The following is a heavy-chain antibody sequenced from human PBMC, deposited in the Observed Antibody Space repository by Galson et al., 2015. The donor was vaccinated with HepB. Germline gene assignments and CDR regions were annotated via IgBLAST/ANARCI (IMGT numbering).Heavy chain of an antibody. Sequence: SLRLSCAASGFTFSSYGMHWVRQAPGKGLEWVAVISYDGSNKYYADSVKGRFTISRDNSKNTLYLQMNSLRAEDTAVYYCAKGTWIQLWIDYWGQGTLVTVSS. CDR1: GFTFSSYG. CDR2: ISYDGSNK. J-gene: IGHJ4*02. V-gene: IGHV3-30*18. D-gene: IGHD5-18*01. CDR3: AKGTWIQLWIDY.